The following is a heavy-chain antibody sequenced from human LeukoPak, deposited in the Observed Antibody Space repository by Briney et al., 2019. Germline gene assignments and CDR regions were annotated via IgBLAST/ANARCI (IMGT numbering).Heavy chain of an antibody. Sequence: ASVKVSCKASGYSFTGYYIHWVRQGPGQGLEWMGWINPNSGGTNYAQKFQGRVTMTRDTSISTAYMELSRLRSDDTAVYYCARGDIVVLPAGIPHNWFDPWGQGTLVTVSP. D-gene: IGHD2-2*02. CDR3: ARGDIVVLPAGIPHNWFDP. CDR2: INPNSGGT. V-gene: IGHV1-2*02. CDR1: GYSFTGYY. J-gene: IGHJ5*02.